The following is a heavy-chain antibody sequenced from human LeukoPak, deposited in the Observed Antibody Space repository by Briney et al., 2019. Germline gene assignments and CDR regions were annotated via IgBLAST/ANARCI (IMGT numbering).Heavy chain of an antibody. D-gene: IGHD3-22*01. Sequence: GGSLRLSCAASGFTFSTYWMHWVRQAPGKGLVWVSRIKSDGGTNYADFVKGRFTISRDNAKKTVSLQMNSLRPEDTGVYYCARAPSEIGGYYPEYFRHWGQGTLVTVSS. V-gene: IGHV3-74*01. CDR3: ARAPSEIGGYYPEYFRH. CDR2: IKSDGGT. CDR1: GFTFSTYW. J-gene: IGHJ1*01.